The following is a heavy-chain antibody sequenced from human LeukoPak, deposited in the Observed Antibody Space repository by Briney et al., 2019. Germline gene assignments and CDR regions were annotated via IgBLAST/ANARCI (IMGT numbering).Heavy chain of an antibody. CDR2: IYYSGNT. CDR1: GDSISSGDYY. J-gene: IGHJ4*02. V-gene: IGHV4-30-4*08. Sequence: SETLSLTCTVSGDSISSGDYYWSWIRQPPGKGLEWIGYIYYSGNTYFNPSLQSRVTISVDTSKNQFSLNLSSVTAADTAVFYCARGHDYFDYWGQGTLVTVSS. CDR3: ARGHDYFDY.